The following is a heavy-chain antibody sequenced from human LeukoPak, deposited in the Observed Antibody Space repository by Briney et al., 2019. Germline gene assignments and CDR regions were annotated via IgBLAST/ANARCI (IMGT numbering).Heavy chain of an antibody. Sequence: PSETLSLTCTVSGGSVSSGSYYWSWIRQPPGKGLEWIGYIYYSGSTNYNPSLKSRVTISVDTSKNQFSLKLSSVTAANTAVYYCARGLGPGLTPASFDYWGQGTLVTVSS. D-gene: IGHD3-16*01. CDR2: IYYSGST. J-gene: IGHJ4*02. V-gene: IGHV4-61*01. CDR1: GGSVSSGSYY. CDR3: ARGLGPGLTPASFDY.